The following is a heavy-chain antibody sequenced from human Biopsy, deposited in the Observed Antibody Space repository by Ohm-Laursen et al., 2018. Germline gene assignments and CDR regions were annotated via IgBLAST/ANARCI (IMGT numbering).Heavy chain of an antibody. D-gene: IGHD3-22*01. Sequence: GTLSLTCTVSGDSVTKYYWSWIRQAPGKGLEWIGFIYYTGKTKSNPSLKSRLTMSVDTSKNQFSLNLTTVTTADTAVYYCAKNSGYSHDYWGPGILVTVPS. CDR3: AKNSGYSHDY. V-gene: IGHV4-59*02. J-gene: IGHJ4*01. CDR2: IYYTGKT. CDR1: GDSVTKYY.